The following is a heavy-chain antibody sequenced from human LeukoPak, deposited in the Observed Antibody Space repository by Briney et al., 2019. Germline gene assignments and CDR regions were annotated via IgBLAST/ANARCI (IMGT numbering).Heavy chain of an antibody. D-gene: IGHD3-10*01. CDR1: GFTFSSYA. V-gene: IGHV3-23*01. CDR3: AKSGPPITMVRGVIIYFDY. CDR2: ISGSGGST. Sequence: GGSLRLSCAASGFTFSSYAMSWVRQAPGKGLEWVSAISGSGGSTYYADCVKGWSTISRDNSKNTLYLQMNSLRAEDTAVYYCAKSGPPITMVRGVIIYFDYWGQGTLVTVSS. J-gene: IGHJ4*02.